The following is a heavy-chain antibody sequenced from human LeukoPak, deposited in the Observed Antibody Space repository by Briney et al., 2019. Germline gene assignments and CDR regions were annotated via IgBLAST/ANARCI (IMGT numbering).Heavy chain of an antibody. Sequence: GGSLRLSCAASGFTFSNYAMNWVRQAPGKELEWVSGMNGRGGSTYYADSVKGRFTISRDNSKNTLYLQMNSLRAEDTAIYYCAKGPMARFDYWGQGTLVTVSS. CDR2: MNGRGGST. CDR3: AKGPMARFDY. V-gene: IGHV3-23*01. D-gene: IGHD2-8*01. J-gene: IGHJ4*02. CDR1: GFTFSNYA.